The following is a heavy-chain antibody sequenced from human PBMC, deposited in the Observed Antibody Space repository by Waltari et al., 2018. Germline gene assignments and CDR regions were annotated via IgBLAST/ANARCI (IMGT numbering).Heavy chain of an antibody. V-gene: IGHV3-23*01. CDR2: ISGSGGST. J-gene: IGHJ5*02. D-gene: IGHD6-13*01. CDR3: AKTGIAAAVWFDP. Sequence: EVQLLESGGGLVQPGGSLRLSCAASGFPFRSYAMSWVRQAPGKGLEWVSAISGSGGSTYYADSVKSRFTISRDNSKNTLYLQMNSLRAEDTAVYYCAKTGIAAAVWFDPWGQGTLVTVSS. CDR1: GFPFRSYA.